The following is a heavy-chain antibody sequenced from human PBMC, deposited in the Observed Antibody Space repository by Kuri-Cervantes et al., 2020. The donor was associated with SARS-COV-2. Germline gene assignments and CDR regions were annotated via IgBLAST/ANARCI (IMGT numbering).Heavy chain of an antibody. CDR2: INHSGST. CDR3: ARGLYIVVVPAAMWERGEYYHGMDV. Sequence: SETLSLTCAVYGGSFSGYYWSWIRQPPGKGLEWIGEINHSGSTNYNPSLKSRVTISVDTSKNQFSLKLSSVTAADTAVYYCARGLYIVVVPAAMWERGEYYHGMDVWGQGTTVTVSS. D-gene: IGHD2-2*01. CDR1: GGSFSGYY. J-gene: IGHJ6*02. V-gene: IGHV4-34*01.